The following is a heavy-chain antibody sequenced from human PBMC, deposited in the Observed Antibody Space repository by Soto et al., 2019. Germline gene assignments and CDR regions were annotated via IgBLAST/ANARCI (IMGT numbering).Heavy chain of an antibody. CDR1: GFTFSSYG. D-gene: IGHD6-13*01. V-gene: IGHV3-33*01. CDR3: ARDDSSSWSAFDY. J-gene: IGHJ4*02. Sequence: QVQLVESGGGVVQPGRSLRLSCAASGFTFSSYGMHWVRQAPGKGLEWVAVIWYDGSNKYYADSVKGRFTISRDNSKNTLYLQMNSLRAEETAVYYCARDDSSSWSAFDYWGQGTLVTVSS. CDR2: IWYDGSNK.